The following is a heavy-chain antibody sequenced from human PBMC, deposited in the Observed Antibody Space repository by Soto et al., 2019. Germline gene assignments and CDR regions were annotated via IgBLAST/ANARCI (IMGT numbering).Heavy chain of an antibody. Sequence: QVQLVESGGGVVQPGRSLRLSCAASGFTFSSYGMHWVRQAPGKGLEWVAVISYDGINKYYADSVKGRFTISRDNSKNTLYLQMNSLRAEDTAVYYCAKVRIPYSSSWYPAFDIWGQGTMVTVSS. J-gene: IGHJ3*02. CDR3: AKVRIPYSSSWYPAFDI. V-gene: IGHV3-30*18. D-gene: IGHD6-13*01. CDR2: ISYDGINK. CDR1: GFTFSSYG.